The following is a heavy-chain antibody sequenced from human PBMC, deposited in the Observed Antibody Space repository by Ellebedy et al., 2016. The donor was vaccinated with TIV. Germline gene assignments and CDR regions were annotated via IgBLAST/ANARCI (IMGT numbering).Heavy chain of an antibody. Sequence: GESLKISXSASGFTFSSYAMHWVRQAPGKGLEYVSAISSNGGSTYYADSVKGRFTISRDNSKNTLYLQMSSLRAEDTAVYYCVKLPGGMDVWGQGTTVTVSS. J-gene: IGHJ6*02. CDR1: GFTFSSYA. CDR3: VKLPGGMDV. D-gene: IGHD1-14*01. V-gene: IGHV3-64D*06. CDR2: ISSNGGST.